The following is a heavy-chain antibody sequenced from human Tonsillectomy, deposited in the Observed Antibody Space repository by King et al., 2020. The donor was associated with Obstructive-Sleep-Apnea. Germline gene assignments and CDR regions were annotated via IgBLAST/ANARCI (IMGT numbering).Heavy chain of an antibody. CDR3: ARDRVGRDGYNRFDY. CDR2: ISYSGST. J-gene: IGHJ4*02. D-gene: IGHD5-24*01. Sequence: VQLQESGPGLVKPSETLSLTCTVSGGSINSYYWSWIRQTPGKGLEWIGYISYSGSTNYNPSLKSRVTISVDTSKNQFSRKLSSVTAADTAVYYCARDRVGRDGYNRFDYWGQGTLVTVSS. CDR1: GGSINSYY. V-gene: IGHV4-59*01.